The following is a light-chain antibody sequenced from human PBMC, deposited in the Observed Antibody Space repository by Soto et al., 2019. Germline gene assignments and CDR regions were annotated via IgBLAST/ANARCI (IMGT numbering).Light chain of an antibody. J-gene: IGKJ1*01. Sequence: RSSRGRHHGTGYNYVHWYLHKPGQSPKLLIDLGSNRAAGVPDRFSGSGSGTDFTLSISSVQAEDVGVYYCMRTLQTRSWTLGKGTKGDIK. CDR3: MRTLQTRSWT. V-gene: IGKV2-28*01. CDR2: LGS. CDR1: RGRHHGTGYNY.